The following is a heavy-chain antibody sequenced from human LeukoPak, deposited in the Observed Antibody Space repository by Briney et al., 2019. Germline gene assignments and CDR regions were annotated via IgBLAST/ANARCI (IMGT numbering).Heavy chain of an antibody. CDR1: GYTLTELS. V-gene: IGHV1-24*01. Sequence: GASVKVSCKVSGYTLTELSMHWVRPAPGKGHEWMGGFDPEDGETIYAQKFQGRVTMTEDTSTDTAYMELSSLRSEDTAVYYCATSSYYDFWSGYDYWGQGTLVTVSS. J-gene: IGHJ4*02. CDR2: FDPEDGET. D-gene: IGHD3-3*01. CDR3: ATSSYYDFWSGYDY.